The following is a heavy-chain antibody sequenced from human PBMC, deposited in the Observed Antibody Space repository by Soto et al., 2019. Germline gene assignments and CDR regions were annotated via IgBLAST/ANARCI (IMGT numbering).Heavy chain of an antibody. CDR2: IHYSGTT. Sequence: SETLSLTCTVSVGSMGNYFWTWIRQPPGKGLEWIGYIHYSGTTSFFPSYNPSLRSRVTISEDTSKNQFSLKLLSVTTADTAVYFCAAGEASSRNLAPYYLDFWGQGTLVTVSS. D-gene: IGHD6-13*01. J-gene: IGHJ4*02. CDR3: AAGEASSRNLAPYYLDF. CDR1: VGSMGNYF. V-gene: IGHV4-59*01.